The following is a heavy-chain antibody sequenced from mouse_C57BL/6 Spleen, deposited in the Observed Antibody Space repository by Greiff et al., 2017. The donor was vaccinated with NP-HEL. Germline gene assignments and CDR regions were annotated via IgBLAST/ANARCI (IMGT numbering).Heavy chain of an antibody. V-gene: IGHV1-64*01. CDR1: GYTFTSYW. CDR2: IHPNSGST. Sequence: QVQLQQPGAELVKPGASVKLSCKASGYTFTSYWMHWVKQRPGQGLEWIGMIHPNSGSTNYNEKFKSKATLTVDKSSSTAYMQLSSLTSEDSAVYYCARWGNWDVDYFDDWGQGTTLTVSS. J-gene: IGHJ2*01. D-gene: IGHD4-1*01. CDR3: ARWGNWDVDYFDD.